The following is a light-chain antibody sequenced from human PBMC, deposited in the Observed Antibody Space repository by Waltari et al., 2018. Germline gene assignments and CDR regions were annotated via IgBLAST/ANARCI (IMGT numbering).Light chain of an antibody. Sequence: EIVLTQSPATLSLSPGERATLPCRASQSVSSSYLAWYQQKPGQAPRLLIYGAFNRATGIPDRFSGSGSGTDFTLTINRLEPEDFAVYYCQQYGRSFGQGTRLEIK. CDR3: QQYGRS. V-gene: IGKV3-20*01. CDR1: QSVSSSY. J-gene: IGKJ5*01. CDR2: GAF.